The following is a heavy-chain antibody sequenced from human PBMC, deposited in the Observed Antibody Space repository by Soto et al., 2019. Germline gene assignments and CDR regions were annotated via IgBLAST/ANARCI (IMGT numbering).Heavy chain of an antibody. Sequence: SETQSLTCTVSGGSISSGDYYWSWIRQPPGKGLEWIGYIYYSGSTYYNPSLKSRVTISVDTSKNQFSLKLSSVTAADTAVYYCARDRSRTLYYYYYYGMDVWGQGTTVTVSS. CDR2: IYYSGST. V-gene: IGHV4-30-4*01. CDR3: ARDRSRTLYYYYYYGMDV. J-gene: IGHJ6*02. CDR1: GGSISSGDYY.